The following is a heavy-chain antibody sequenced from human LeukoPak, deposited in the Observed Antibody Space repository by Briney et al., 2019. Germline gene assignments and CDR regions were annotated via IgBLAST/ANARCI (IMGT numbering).Heavy chain of an antibody. J-gene: IGHJ3*02. V-gene: IGHV3-23*01. D-gene: IGHD2-2*02. CDR2: ISGSGGST. CDR1: GFTFSSYA. CDR3: ANPPTLGYCSSTSCYTEGDAFDI. Sequence: GGSLRLSCAASGFTFSSYAMSWVRQAPGKGLEWGSAISGSGGSTYYADSVKGRFTISRDNSKNTLYLQMNSLRAEDTAVYYCANPPTLGYCSSTSCYTEGDAFDIWGQGTMVTVSS.